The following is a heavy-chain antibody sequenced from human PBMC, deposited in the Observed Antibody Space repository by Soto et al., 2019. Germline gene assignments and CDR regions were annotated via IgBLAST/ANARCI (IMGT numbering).Heavy chain of an antibody. D-gene: IGHD1-1*01. V-gene: IGHV1-2*02. CDR3: AREETGTFDY. CDR2: INPNSGGT. J-gene: IGHJ4*02. Sequence: ASVKVSCKASGYTFTSCYMHWVRQAPGQGLEWMGWINPNSGGTNYAQKFQGRVTMTRDTSISTAYMELSRLRSDDTAVYYCAREETGTFDYWGQGTLVTVSS. CDR1: GYTFTSCY.